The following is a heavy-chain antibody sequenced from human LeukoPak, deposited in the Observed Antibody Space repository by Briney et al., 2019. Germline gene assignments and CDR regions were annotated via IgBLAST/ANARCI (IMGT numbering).Heavy chain of an antibody. CDR2: IYYTGST. CDR3: ARMTMVTTYFDY. J-gene: IGHJ4*02. D-gene: IGHD4-17*01. Sequence: SETLSLTCTVSGGSVSSTEFYWGWIRQPPGKGLQWIGNIYYTGSTYYNPSLNSRVTISVDTSKNQFSLKLSSVTAADTAVYYCARMTMVTTYFDYWGQGTLVTVSS. CDR1: GGSVSSTEFY. V-gene: IGHV4-39*01.